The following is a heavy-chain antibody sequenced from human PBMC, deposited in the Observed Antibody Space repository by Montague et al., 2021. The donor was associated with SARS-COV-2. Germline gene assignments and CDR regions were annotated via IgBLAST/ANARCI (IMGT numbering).Heavy chain of an antibody. CDR1: GDSVISDKYY. Sequence: SETLSLTCTVTGDSVISDKYYWSWIRQPPGKGLEWIGFIYDSGSTSYNPSLHSRVTITIDTSKNQFSLNLMSVTPADTAVYYCVEGSGYAWGQGTLVTVSS. J-gene: IGHJ5*02. V-gene: IGHV4-61*01. CDR2: IYDSGST. D-gene: IGHD3-22*01. CDR3: VEGSGYA.